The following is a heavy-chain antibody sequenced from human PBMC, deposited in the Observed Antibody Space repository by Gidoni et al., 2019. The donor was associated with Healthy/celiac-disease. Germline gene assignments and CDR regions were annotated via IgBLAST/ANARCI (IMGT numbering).Heavy chain of an antibody. CDR2: IYYSGST. D-gene: IGHD3-22*01. V-gene: IGHV4-39*07. CDR1: GGSISSSSYY. Sequence: QLQLQQSGPGLVKPSETLSLTCTVSGGSISSSSYYWGWIRQPPGKGLEWIGSIYYSGSTYYNPSLKSRVTISVDTSKNQFSLKLSSVTAADTAVYYCARNPYYYDSSGYYPPYDFDYWGQGTLVTVSS. CDR3: ARNPYYYDSSGYYPPYDFDY. J-gene: IGHJ4*02.